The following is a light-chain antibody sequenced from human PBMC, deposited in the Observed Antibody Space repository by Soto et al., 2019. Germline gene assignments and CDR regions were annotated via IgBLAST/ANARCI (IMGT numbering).Light chain of an antibody. CDR2: GNS. V-gene: IGLV1-40*01. CDR1: SANIGAGYD. CDR3: QSYDSSLSGYV. J-gene: IGLJ1*01. Sequence: QSVLTQPPSVSGAPGQRVTISCTGSSANIGAGYDVHWYQQLPGTAPNLLIYGNSNRPSGVPDRFSGSKSGTSASLAITGRQAEDEADYYCQSYDSSLSGYVVGTGTKLTV.